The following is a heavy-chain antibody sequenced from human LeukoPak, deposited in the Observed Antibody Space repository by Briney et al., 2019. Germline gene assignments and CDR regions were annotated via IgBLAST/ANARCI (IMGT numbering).Heavy chain of an antibody. J-gene: IGHJ4*02. CDR3: ARSTPNYDYVWGSYRYSNSFDY. Sequence: GGSLRLSCAASGFTFSDYYMSWIRQAPGKGLEWVSYISSSGSTIYYADSVKGRFTISRDNARNSLYLQMNSLRAEDTAVYYCARSTPNYDYVWGSYRYSNSFDYWGQGTLVTVSS. V-gene: IGHV3-11*01. CDR1: GFTFSDYY. CDR2: ISSSGSTI. D-gene: IGHD3-16*02.